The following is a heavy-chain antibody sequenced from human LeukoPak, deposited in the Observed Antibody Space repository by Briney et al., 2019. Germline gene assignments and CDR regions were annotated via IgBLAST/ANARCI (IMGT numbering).Heavy chain of an antibody. D-gene: IGHD5-18*01. CDR2: IYSSGST. J-gene: IGHJ1*01. CDR3: ATPPAMRAPPNYFQH. V-gene: IGHV3-53*01. CDR1: GFTVSNNF. Sequence: PGGSLTLSCAASGFTVSNNFMGWVRQAPGKGLDWVSIIYSSGSTYYADSVKGRFTIPRDNSKNTVFLQMSSLRADDTAVYYCATPPAMRAPPNYFQHWGQGTLVTVSS.